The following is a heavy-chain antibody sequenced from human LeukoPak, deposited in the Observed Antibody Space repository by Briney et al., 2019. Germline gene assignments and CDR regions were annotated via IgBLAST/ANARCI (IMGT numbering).Heavy chain of an antibody. V-gene: IGHV4-31*03. CDR2: IYYSGST. Sequence: PSETLSLTCTVSGGSISSGGYYGSWIRQHPGKGLEWIGYIYYSGSTYYNPSLKSRVTISINTSKNQFSLKLSSVTAADTAVYYCAREGYTSSQSIDFWGQGTLVTVSS. CDR3: AREGYTSSQSIDF. D-gene: IGHD6-13*01. J-gene: IGHJ4*02. CDR1: GGSISSGGYY.